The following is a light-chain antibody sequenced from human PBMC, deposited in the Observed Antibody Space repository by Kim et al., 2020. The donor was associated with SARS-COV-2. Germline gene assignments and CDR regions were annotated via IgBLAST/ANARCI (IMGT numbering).Light chain of an antibody. CDR2: AAS. V-gene: IGKV1-12*01. Sequence: ASIGGRVTISCRASQGISRWLAWYQQKPGKAPKLLINAASTLQSGVPSRFSGSGSGTDFTLTISSLQPEDSATYFCLQANSLPLTYGAGTKVDI. CDR3: LQANSLPLT. CDR1: QGISRW. J-gene: IGKJ4*01.